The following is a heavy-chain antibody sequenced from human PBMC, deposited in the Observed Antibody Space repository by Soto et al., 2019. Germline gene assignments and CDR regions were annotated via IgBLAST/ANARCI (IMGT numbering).Heavy chain of an antibody. J-gene: IGHJ6*02. Sequence: QVQLVESGGGVVQPGRSLRLSCADSGFTFSSYGMHCVRQAPGKGLEWVAVISYHGSNKYYADSVKGRFTISRDNSKNTLYLQMNSLRAEDTAVYYCAKDVVVGATTGLADYYFYYGMDVWGQGTTVTVSS. V-gene: IGHV3-30*18. CDR3: AKDVVVGATTGLADYYFYYGMDV. D-gene: IGHD1-26*01. CDR1: GFTFSSYG. CDR2: ISYHGSNK.